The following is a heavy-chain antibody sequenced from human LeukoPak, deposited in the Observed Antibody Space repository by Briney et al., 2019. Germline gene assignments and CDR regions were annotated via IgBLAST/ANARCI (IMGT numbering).Heavy chain of an antibody. CDR1: GGSISSGDYY. CDR3: AREKDVDYYGSGSYYNWFDP. V-gene: IGHV4-30-4*08. CDR2: IYYSENN. J-gene: IGHJ5*02. D-gene: IGHD3-10*01. Sequence: PSETLSLTCTVSGGSISSGDYYWSWIRQPPGKGLEWIGYIYYSENNYYNPSLKSRVTISVATSKNQFSLKLSSVTAADTAVYYCAREKDVDYYGSGSYYNWFDPWGQGTLVTVSS.